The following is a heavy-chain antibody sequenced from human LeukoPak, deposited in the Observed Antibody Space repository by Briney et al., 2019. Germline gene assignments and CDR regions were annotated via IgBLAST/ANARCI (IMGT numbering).Heavy chain of an antibody. Sequence: PSETLSLTCTVACGSISNYYWSWIRQPPGKALEWIGYTYYSWGTNYNPSLKSRVTISVDTSKNQFSLKLTSVTAADTAVYYCARVGDRRRFDLDYWGQGTLVTVSS. CDR3: ARVGDRRRFDLDY. D-gene: IGHD1-26*01. CDR1: CGSISNYY. J-gene: IGHJ4*02. V-gene: IGHV4-59*01. CDR2: TYYSWGT.